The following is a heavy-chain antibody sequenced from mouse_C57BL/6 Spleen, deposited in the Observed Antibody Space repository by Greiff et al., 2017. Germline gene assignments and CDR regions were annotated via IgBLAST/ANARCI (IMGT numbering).Heavy chain of an antibody. Sequence: QVQLQQSGAELVRPGTSVKVSCKASGYAFTNYLIEWVKQRPGQGLEWIGVINPGSGGTNYNEKFKGKATLTADKSSSTAYMQLSSLTSEDSAVYCCARSPIYDGYLYFDYWGQGTTLTVSS. CDR3: ARSPIYDGYLYFDY. J-gene: IGHJ2*01. CDR2: INPGSGGT. CDR1: GYAFTNYL. V-gene: IGHV1-54*01. D-gene: IGHD2-3*01.